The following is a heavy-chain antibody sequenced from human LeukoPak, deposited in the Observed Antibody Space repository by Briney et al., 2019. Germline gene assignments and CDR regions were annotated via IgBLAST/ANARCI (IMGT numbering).Heavy chain of an antibody. CDR1: GGSISSGDYY. CDR2: FYTSGST. Sequence: SETLSLTCTVSGGSISSGDYYWSWIRQPAGKGLEWIGRFYTSGSTNYNPSLKSRVTISADTSNNQFSLKLSSVTAADTAVYYCAREVIAAHNWFDPWGQGTLVTVSS. D-gene: IGHD6-6*01. J-gene: IGHJ5*02. CDR3: AREVIAAHNWFDP. V-gene: IGHV4-61*02.